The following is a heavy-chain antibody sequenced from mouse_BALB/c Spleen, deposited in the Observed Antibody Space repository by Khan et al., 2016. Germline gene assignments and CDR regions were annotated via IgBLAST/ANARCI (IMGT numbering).Heavy chain of an antibody. V-gene: IGHV1-7*01. Sequence: QVQLQQSGTELAKPGASVKMSCKASGYTFTSYWMHWVKQRPGQGLEWIGYINPHTGYTDYNQKFKDKATLTADKSSRPAYMQLSSLTSEDSAVYYCARGDYWGQGTTLTVSS. CDR3: ARGDY. CDR1: GYTFTSYW. J-gene: IGHJ2*01. CDR2: INPHTGYT.